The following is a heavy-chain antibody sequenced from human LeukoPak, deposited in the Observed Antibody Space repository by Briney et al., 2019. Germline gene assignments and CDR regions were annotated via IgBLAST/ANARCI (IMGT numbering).Heavy chain of an antibody. J-gene: IGHJ4*02. D-gene: IGHD3-10*01. Sequence: SETLSLTCTVSGGSISSYYWSWIRQPPGKGLEWIGYIYYSGSTNYNPSLKSRVTISVDTSKNQFSLKLSSVTVADTAVYYCARGRSASFSRITMVRGVISNFDYWGQGTLVTVSS. CDR2: IYYSGST. CDR1: GGSISSYY. CDR3: ARGRSASFSRITMVRGVISNFDY. V-gene: IGHV4-59*01.